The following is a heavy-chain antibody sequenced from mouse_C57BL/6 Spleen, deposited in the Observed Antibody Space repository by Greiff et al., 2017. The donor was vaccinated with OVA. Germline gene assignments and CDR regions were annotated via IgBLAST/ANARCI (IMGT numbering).Heavy chain of an antibody. Sequence: EVQRVESGPGLVKPSQSLSLTCSVTGYSITSGYYWNWIRQFPGNKLEWMGYISYDGSNNYNPSLKNRISITRNTSKNQFFLKLNSVTTEDTATYYCASPFYYDYDGGPYYYAMDYWGQGTSVTVSS. J-gene: IGHJ4*01. D-gene: IGHD2-4*01. CDR1: GYSITSGYY. V-gene: IGHV3-6*01. CDR3: ASPFYYDYDGGPYYYAMDY. CDR2: ISYDGSN.